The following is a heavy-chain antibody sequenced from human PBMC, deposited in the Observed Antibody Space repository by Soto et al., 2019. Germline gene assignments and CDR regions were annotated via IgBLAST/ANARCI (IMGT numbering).Heavy chain of an antibody. CDR3: AYAFQLRIFDY. CDR1: GFSLVGPGVG. V-gene: IGHV2-5*02. Sequence: SGPTLVNPTQTLTLTCSFSGFSLVGPGVGVGWIRQPPGEALEWLALIYGDDDKRYSPSLKTRLTVTKDSSKNQVVLTLTNVDPVDTATYFCAYAFQLRIFDYWGQGALVTVSS. CDR2: IYGDDDK. D-gene: IGHD3-16*01. J-gene: IGHJ4*02.